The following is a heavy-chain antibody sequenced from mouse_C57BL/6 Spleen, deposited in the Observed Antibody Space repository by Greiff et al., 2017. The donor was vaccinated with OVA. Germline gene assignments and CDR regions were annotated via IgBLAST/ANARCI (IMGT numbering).Heavy chain of an antibody. CDR1: GYTFTSYW. V-gene: IGHV1-50*01. CDR3: ARTYYSNYYAMDY. D-gene: IGHD2-5*01. J-gene: IGHJ4*01. CDR2: IDPSDSYT. Sequence: QVQLQQPGAELVKPGASVKLSCKASGYTFTSYWMQWVKQRPGQGLEWIGEIDPSDSYTNYNQKFKGKATLTVDTSSSTAYMQLSSLTSEDSAAYYCARTYYSNYYAMDYWGQGTSVTVSS.